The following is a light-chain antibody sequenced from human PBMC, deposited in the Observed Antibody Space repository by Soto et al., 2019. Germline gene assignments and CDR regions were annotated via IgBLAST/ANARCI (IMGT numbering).Light chain of an antibody. V-gene: IGLV2-23*02. CDR3: CSYAGSSTYV. Sequence: QSALTQPASVSRSPGQSMTISCTVTSSVVGSYNLVSWYQQHPGKAPKLMIYEVSKRPSVVSNRFSGSKSGNTASLTISGLQAEDEADYYCCSYAGSSTYVFGTGTKVTVL. CDR1: SSVVGSYNL. CDR2: EVS. J-gene: IGLJ1*01.